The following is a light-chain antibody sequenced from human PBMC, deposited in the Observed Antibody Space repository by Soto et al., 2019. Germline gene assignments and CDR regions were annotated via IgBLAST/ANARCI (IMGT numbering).Light chain of an antibody. CDR3: AAWDDSLRGRV. Sequence: CVLSQPASASGTPGQRVTISCSGSSSNVGVNFVYWYPHLPGTAPKLLIYRNDQRPSGVPDRFSGSKSGTSSSLAISGLRYEDEADYYCAAWDDSLRGRVFGTGTKVTVL. V-gene: IGLV1-47*01. CDR1: SSNVGVNF. CDR2: RND. J-gene: IGLJ1*01.